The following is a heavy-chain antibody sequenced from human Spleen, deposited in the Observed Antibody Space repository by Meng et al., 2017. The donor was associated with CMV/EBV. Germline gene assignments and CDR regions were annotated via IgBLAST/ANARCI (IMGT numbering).Heavy chain of an antibody. CDR3: ARGRGDIVVAPAY. D-gene: IGHD2-2*01. J-gene: IGHJ4*02. Sequence: TASGSTFTSEDINWVRQATGQGLEWMGWMNPNSGDTGYAQKFQGRLTMTRDTSINTAYMELSSLRSEDTAVYYCARGRGDIVVAPAYWGQGTLVTVSS. CDR1: GSTFTSED. CDR2: MNPNSGDT. V-gene: IGHV1-8*01.